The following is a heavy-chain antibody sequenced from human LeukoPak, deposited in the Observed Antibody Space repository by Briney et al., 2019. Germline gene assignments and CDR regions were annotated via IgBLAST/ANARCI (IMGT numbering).Heavy chain of an antibody. Sequence: KPSETLSLTCTVSGGSISSYYWSWIRQPPGKGLEWIGEINHSGSTNYNPSLKSRVTISVDTSKNQFSLKLSSVTAADTAVYYCARASITIFGVVIIPGGMDVWGQGTTVTVSS. CDR1: GGSISSYY. CDR2: INHSGST. CDR3: ARASITIFGVVIIPGGMDV. D-gene: IGHD3-3*01. V-gene: IGHV4-34*01. J-gene: IGHJ6*02.